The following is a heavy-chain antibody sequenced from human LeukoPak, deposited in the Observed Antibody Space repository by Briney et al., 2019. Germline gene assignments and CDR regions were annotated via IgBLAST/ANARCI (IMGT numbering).Heavy chain of an antibody. CDR1: GFTFSSYE. V-gene: IGHV3-48*03. D-gene: IGHD2-15*01. CDR3: ARGAYCSGGSCYSGWFDP. CDR2: ISSSGSTI. Sequence: GGSLRLSCAASGFTFSSYEMNWVRQAPGKGLEWVSYISSSGSTIYYADSVKGRFTISRDNAKNSLYLQMNSLRAEHTAVYYCARGAYCSGGSCYSGWFDPWGQGTLVTVSS. J-gene: IGHJ5*02.